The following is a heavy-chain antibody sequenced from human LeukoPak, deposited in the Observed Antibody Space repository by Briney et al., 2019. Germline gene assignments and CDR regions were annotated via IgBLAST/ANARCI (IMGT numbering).Heavy chain of an antibody. Sequence: GGSLRLSCVASGITFRSSSMHWVRQAPGKGLEWLAFIRFDGSTKYYADSVKGRFTVSRDNSKSTLYLQMNSLGAEDTAVYYCAQPDFWGQGTLVTVSS. V-gene: IGHV3-30*02. CDR1: GITFRSSS. CDR2: IRFDGSTK. CDR3: AQPDF. J-gene: IGHJ4*02.